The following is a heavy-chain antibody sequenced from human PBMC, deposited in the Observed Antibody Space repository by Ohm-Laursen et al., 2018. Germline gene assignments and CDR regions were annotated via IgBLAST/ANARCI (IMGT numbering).Heavy chain of an antibody. CDR2: IWYDGSNK. D-gene: IGHD6-19*01. V-gene: IGHV3-33*01. CDR3: ARASSSIAVAGLDY. J-gene: IGHJ4*02. Sequence: SLRLSCPAAGFTFSSYGMHWVRQAPGKGLEWVAVIWYDGSNKYYADSVKGRFTISRDNSKNTLYLQMNSLRAEDTAVYYCARASSSIAVAGLDYWGQGTLVTVSS. CDR1: GFTFSSYG.